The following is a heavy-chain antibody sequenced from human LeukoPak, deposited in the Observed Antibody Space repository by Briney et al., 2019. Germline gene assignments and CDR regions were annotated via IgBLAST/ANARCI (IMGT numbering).Heavy chain of an antibody. Sequence: SETLSLTCAVYGGSFSGYYWSWIRQPPGKGLEWIGEINHSGSTNYNPSLKSRVTILVDTSKNQFSLKLNSVTAADTAVYYCARDTATSLDYWGQGTLVTVSS. CDR2: INHSGST. V-gene: IGHV4-34*01. J-gene: IGHJ4*02. CDR3: ARDTATSLDY. CDR1: GGSFSGYY. D-gene: IGHD5-18*01.